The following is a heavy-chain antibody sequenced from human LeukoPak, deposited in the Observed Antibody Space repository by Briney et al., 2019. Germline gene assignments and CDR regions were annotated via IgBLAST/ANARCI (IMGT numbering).Heavy chain of an antibody. CDR1: GFTVSSNY. V-gene: IGHV3-66*02. Sequence: GGSLRLSCAASGFTVSSNYMSWVRQAPGKGLEWVSVIYSGGSTYYADSVKGRFTISRDNSKNTLYLQMNSLRAEDTAVYYCARSTWGSRRYHYYGMDVWGQGTTVTVSS. D-gene: IGHD7-27*01. CDR3: ARSTWGSRRYHYYGMDV. CDR2: IYSGGST. J-gene: IGHJ6*02.